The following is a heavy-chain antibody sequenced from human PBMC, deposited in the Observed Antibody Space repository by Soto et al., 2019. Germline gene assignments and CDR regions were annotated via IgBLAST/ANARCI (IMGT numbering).Heavy chain of an antibody. D-gene: IGHD3-3*01. J-gene: IGHJ6*02. CDR3: ARDPVTIFGEIVNNSFYYGLDV. V-gene: IGHV1-69*16. CDR1: VGTFSSFN. CDR2: IIPSVGTA. Sequence: QVQLVQSGAEVKKPGSSVKVSCRASVGTFSSFNINWVRQAPGKGLEWMGGIIPSVGTAINAQKFKGRVTIITEAATSTAYMEVSSLRSEDTVVYDCARDPVTIFGEIVNNSFYYGLDVGGQGTTVTVSS.